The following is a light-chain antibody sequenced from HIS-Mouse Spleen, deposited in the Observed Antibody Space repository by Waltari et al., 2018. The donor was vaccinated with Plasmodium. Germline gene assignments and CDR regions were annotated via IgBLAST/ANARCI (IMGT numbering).Light chain of an antibody. Sequence: QSVLTQPPSASGPPGQRVTISCSGSSSNIGSNSVYCYQQPPGTAPKPLIYRNNQRPSGVPDRFSGSKSGTSASLAISGLRSEDEADYYCAAWDDSLSGWVFGGGTKLTVL. CDR1: SSNIGSNS. V-gene: IGLV1-47*01. CDR2: RNN. J-gene: IGLJ3*02. CDR3: AAWDDSLSGWV.